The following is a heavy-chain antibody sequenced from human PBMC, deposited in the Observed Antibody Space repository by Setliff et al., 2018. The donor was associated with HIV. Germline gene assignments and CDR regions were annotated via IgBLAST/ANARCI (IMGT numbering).Heavy chain of an antibody. CDR3: ARARRDSYDRGRRNHYYIDV. CDR2: IHYGGVA. J-gene: IGHJ6*03. CDR1: GDSITSGYY. V-gene: IGHV4-31*03. Sequence: PSETLSLTCTVSGDSITSGYYCSWIRQRPGEGLEWIGYIHYGGVAYYNPSLKSRLAMSADTSKNQFSLNLNSVTAADTAVYYCARARRDSYDRGRRNHYYIDVWGKGTTVTVSS. D-gene: IGHD3-22*01.